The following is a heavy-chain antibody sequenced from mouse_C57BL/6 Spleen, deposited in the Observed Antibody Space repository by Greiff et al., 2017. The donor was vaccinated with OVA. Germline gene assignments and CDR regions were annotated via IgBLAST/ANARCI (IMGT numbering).Heavy chain of an antibody. CDR3: AKRSGTGAMDY. CDR1: GYTFTSYW. V-gene: IGHV1-53*01. Sequence: QVQLQQPGTELVKPGASVKLSCKASGYTFTSYWMHWVKQRPGQGLEWIGNINPSNGGTNYNEKFKSKDTLSVDKSASTAYMQLSSLTSEDSAVYYWAKRSGTGAMDYWGQGTSVTVSS. D-gene: IGHD4-1*01. J-gene: IGHJ4*01. CDR2: INPSNGGT.